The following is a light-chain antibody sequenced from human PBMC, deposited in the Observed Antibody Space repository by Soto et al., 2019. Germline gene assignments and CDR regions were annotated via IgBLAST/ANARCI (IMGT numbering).Light chain of an antibody. V-gene: IGLV2-23*02. Sequence: QSALTQPASVSGSPGQSITISCTGTSSDVGSYNLVSWYQQHPGKAPKLMIYEVSKRPSGVSNRFSGCKSGNTAFLTISGLQAEDEADYYCCSYAGSSTPYVFGTGTKLTVL. CDR2: EVS. CDR3: CSYAGSSTPYV. J-gene: IGLJ1*01. CDR1: SSDVGSYNL.